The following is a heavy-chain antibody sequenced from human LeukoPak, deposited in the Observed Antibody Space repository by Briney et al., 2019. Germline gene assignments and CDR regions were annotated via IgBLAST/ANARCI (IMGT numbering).Heavy chain of an antibody. D-gene: IGHD2-2*01. V-gene: IGHV3-23*01. J-gene: IGHJ4*02. CDR3: ARDHCSSTSCYPAPLIDY. CDR2: ISGSGSST. CDR1: GFTFRTYA. Sequence: GGSLRLSCATSGFTFRTYAMSWVRQAPGKGLEWVSTISGSGSSTFYADSAKGRFTISRDNSKATLYLRKSSLRAEDTAVYYCARDHCSSTSCYPAPLIDYWGQGTLVTVSS.